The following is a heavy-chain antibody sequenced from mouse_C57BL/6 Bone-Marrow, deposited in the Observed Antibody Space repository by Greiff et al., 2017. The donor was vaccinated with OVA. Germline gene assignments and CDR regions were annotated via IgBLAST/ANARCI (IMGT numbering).Heavy chain of an antibody. V-gene: IGHV5-12*01. CDR1: GFTFSDYY. CDR3: ARHRLYYSNLYAMDY. J-gene: IGHJ4*01. CDR2: ISNGGGST. D-gene: IGHD2-5*01. Sequence: EVKLMESGGGLVQPGGSLKLSCAASGFTFSDYYMYWVRQTPEKRLEWVAYISNGGGSTYYPDTVKGRFTISRDNAKNTLYLQMSRLKSEDTAMYYCARHRLYYSNLYAMDYWGQGTSVTVSS.